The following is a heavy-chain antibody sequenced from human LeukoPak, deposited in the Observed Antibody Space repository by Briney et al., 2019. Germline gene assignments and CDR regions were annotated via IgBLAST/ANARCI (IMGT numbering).Heavy chain of an antibody. CDR1: GGSFSGYY. D-gene: IGHD4-23*01. V-gene: IGHV4-34*01. J-gene: IGHJ4*02. CDR2: INHSGST. CDR3: ARGDYGGNSYY. Sequence: SDTLSLTCAVYGGSFSGYYWSWIRQPPGKGLEWIGEINHSGSTNYNPSLKSRVTISVDTSKNQFSLKLSSVTAADTAVYYCARGDYGGNSYYWGQGTLVTVSA.